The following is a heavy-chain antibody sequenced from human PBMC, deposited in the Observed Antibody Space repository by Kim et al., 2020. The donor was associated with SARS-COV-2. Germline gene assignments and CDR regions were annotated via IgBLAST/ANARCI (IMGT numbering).Heavy chain of an antibody. Sequence: GGSLRLSCAAPGFTFSSYWMTWVRQAPGKGLEWVANIKQDGNQKYYVDSVKGRFTISRDNAKNSLYLQMNSLRAEDTAVYYCARDGDLYSSGKDAFDIWGQGTMVTVSS. J-gene: IGHJ3*02. CDR3: ARDGDLYSSGKDAFDI. CDR1: GFTFSSYW. V-gene: IGHV3-7*01. D-gene: IGHD6-19*01. CDR2: IKQDGNQK.